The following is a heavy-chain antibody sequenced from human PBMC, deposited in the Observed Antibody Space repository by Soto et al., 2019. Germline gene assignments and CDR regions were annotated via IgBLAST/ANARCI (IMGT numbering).Heavy chain of an antibody. D-gene: IGHD5-12*01. CDR1: GFTFSSYS. CDR3: ARSATSQPNFDY. J-gene: IGHJ4*02. V-gene: IGHV3-21*01. Sequence: EVQLVESGGGLVKPGGSLRLSCAASGFTFSSYSMNWVRQAPGKGLEWVSSISSSSSYIYYADSVKGRFTISRDNANNSLYLQMNSLRAEDTAVYYCARSATSQPNFDYWGQGTLVTVSS. CDR2: ISSSSSYI.